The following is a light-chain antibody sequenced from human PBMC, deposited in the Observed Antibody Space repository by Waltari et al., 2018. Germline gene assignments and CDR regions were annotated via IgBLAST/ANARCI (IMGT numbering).Light chain of an antibody. CDR3: QQYNSWPLT. V-gene: IGKV3-15*01. CDR1: QSVRSN. Sequence: EIVMTQSPATLSVSPGERASLSCRASQSVRSNLAWYQQKPGQAPRLLIYDASTRATGVPARFSCSGSGTEFTLTISSLQSEDFAVYYCQQYNSWPLTFGGGTKVEIK. J-gene: IGKJ4*01. CDR2: DAS.